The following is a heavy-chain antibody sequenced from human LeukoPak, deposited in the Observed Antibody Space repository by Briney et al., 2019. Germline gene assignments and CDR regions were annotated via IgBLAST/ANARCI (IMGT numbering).Heavy chain of an antibody. CDR1: GYTFTSYG. CDR2: IIPIFGTA. Sequence: SVKVSCKASGYTFTSYGISWVRQAPGQGLEWMGGIIPIFGTANYAQKFQGRVTITADESTSTAYMELSSLRSEDTAVYYCAYSYDSSGYYYASFDYWGQGTLVTVSS. J-gene: IGHJ4*02. V-gene: IGHV1-69*13. CDR3: AYSYDSSGYYYASFDY. D-gene: IGHD3-22*01.